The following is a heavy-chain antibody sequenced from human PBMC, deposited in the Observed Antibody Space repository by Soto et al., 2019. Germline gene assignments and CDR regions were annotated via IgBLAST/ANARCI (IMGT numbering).Heavy chain of an antibody. CDR2: ISSNGGST. CDR3: VNFAIYIAVAGTVHDAFDI. J-gene: IGHJ3*02. D-gene: IGHD6-19*01. CDR1: GFTFSSYA. Sequence: PGGSLRLSCSASGFTFSSYAMHWVRQAPGKGLEYVSAISSNGGSTYYADSVKGRFTISRDNSKNTLYLQMSSLRAEDTAVYYCVNFAIYIAVAGTVHDAFDIWGQGTMVTVS. V-gene: IGHV3-64D*08.